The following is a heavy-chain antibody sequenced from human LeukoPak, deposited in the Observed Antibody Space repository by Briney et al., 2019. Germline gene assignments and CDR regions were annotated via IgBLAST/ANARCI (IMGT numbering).Heavy chain of an antibody. J-gene: IGHJ5*02. CDR3: ARGGSPFTYDSSWFDP. V-gene: IGHV1-18*01. CDR1: GYTFTSYG. D-gene: IGHD3-22*01. Sequence: ASVKVSCKASGYTFTSYGISWVRQAPGQGLEWMGWISAYNGNTNYAQKLQGRVTMTTDTSTSTAYMELSRLRSDDTAVYYCARGGSPFTYDSSWFDPWGQGTLVTVSS. CDR2: ISAYNGNT.